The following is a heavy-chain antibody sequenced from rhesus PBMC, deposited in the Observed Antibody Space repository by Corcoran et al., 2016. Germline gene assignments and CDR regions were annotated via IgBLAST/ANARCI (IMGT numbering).Heavy chain of an antibody. Sequence: QVQLQESGPGLVKPSETLSLTCAVSGGSFSSYWWSWIRQPPGKGLEWIGEINGNSGSTNYTPSLKSRVTISKDASKNQFSLKLSSVTAADTAVYYCARLSGSYSNYWYFDLWGPGTPITISS. V-gene: IGHV4-80*01. J-gene: IGHJ2*01. D-gene: IGHD3-16*01. CDR1: GGSFSSYW. CDR2: INGNSGST. CDR3: ARLSGSYSNYWYFDL.